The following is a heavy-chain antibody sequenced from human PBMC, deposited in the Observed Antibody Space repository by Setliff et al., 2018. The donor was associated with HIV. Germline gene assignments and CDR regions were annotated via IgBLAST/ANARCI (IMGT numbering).Heavy chain of an antibody. CDR2: IGSSITSI. V-gene: IGHV3-48*03. J-gene: IGHJ3*02. Sequence: GGSLRLSCAASGFTFRSYEMNWVRQAPGKGLEWVSYIGSSITSIYYADSVKGRFTISRDNAKNSVYLQMNRLRAEDTAIYYCAREALTGDAFDIWGQGTMVTVSS. CDR1: GFTFRSYE. CDR3: AREALTGDAFDI.